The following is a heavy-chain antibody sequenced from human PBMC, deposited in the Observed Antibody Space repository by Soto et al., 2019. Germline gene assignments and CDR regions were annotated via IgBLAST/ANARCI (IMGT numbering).Heavy chain of an antibody. V-gene: IGHV4-59*01. J-gene: IGHJ4*02. CDR2: ISYSGIT. Sequence: PSEAPSLTCTVSGGSISTFFWNRIPQPPGKGLEWIAHISYSGITDYNPSLKSRVPISVDTSKNQFSLRLRSATAADTAVYFCAAGEASSRNLAPYYLDFWGQGTLVTVSS. D-gene: IGHD6-13*01. CDR3: AAGEASSRNLAPYYLDF. CDR1: GGSISTFF.